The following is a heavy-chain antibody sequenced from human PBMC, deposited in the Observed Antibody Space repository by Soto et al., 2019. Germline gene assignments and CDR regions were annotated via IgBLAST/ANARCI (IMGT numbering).Heavy chain of an antibody. CDR2: IDQDGSAT. CDR3: ARYCAHDSIYYCSSDRLDY. Sequence: GWSLSLCFAAAVFTLSGYSRTWVRQAPAKGLEWVATIDQDGSATYCVDSVKGRFTISRDNAKNLLYVQMNSLRGEDTALYYCARYCAHDSIYYCSSDRLDYWGQGTLVTVSS. V-gene: IGHV3-7*01. D-gene: IGHD3-22*01. CDR1: VFTLSGYS. J-gene: IGHJ4*02.